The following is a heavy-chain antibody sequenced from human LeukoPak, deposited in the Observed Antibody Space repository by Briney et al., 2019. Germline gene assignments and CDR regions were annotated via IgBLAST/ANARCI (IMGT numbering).Heavy chain of an antibody. D-gene: IGHD3-10*01. CDR2: ISGDGGTT. CDR1: GFTFADYA. Sequence: GGSLRLSCAASGFTFADYAMHWVRQPPGKGLEWVSLISGDGGTTYYADSVKGRFTISRDNSENSLYLQMNSLRTEDTALYYCAKDRRGSYGDLLGYWGQGTLVTVSS. J-gene: IGHJ4*02. V-gene: IGHV3-43*02. CDR3: AKDRRGSYGDLLGY.